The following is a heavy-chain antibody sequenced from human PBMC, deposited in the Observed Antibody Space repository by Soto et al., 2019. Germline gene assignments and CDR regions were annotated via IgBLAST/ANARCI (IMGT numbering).Heavy chain of an antibody. CDR2: IGIGSSTT. Sequence: GGSLRLSCAASGFTFRNYGMNWVRQAPGKGLEWVSYIGIGSSTTYYADSVKGRFTISRDNAKNSLYLQMNSLRAEVSAVYYCARRGPGTYFDYWGQGTLVTVSS. V-gene: IGHV3-48*01. J-gene: IGHJ4*02. D-gene: IGHD6-13*01. CDR3: ARRGPGTYFDY. CDR1: GFTFRNYG.